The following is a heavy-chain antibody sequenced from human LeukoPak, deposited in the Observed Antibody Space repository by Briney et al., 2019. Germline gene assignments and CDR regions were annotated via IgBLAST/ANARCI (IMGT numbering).Heavy chain of an antibody. CDR2: IYTSGST. D-gene: IGHD3-3*01. CDR1: GGSVSSGTYY. V-gene: IGHV4-61*02. J-gene: IGHJ4*02. Sequence: SETLSLTCTVSGGSVSSGTYYWTWIRQPAGKGLEWIGRIYTSGSTNYNPSLKSRVTMSVDTSKNQFSLKLSSVTAADTAVYYCARDHYDFWSGYQWDTFDYWGQGTLVTVSS. CDR3: ARDHYDFWSGYQWDTFDY.